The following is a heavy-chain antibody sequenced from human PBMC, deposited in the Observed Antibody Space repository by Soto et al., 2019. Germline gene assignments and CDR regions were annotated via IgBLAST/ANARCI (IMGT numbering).Heavy chain of an antibody. CDR3: AKDGVQAVAPLRWFDP. Sequence: EVQLLESGGGLVQPGGSLRLSCTASGFTFNSYAMSWVRQAPGKGLEWVSAIIGSGGTTYYADSVKGRFTISRDNSKNTLYLQMNSLRAEDTALYYCAKDGVQAVAPLRWFDPWGQGTLVTVSS. V-gene: IGHV3-23*01. D-gene: IGHD6-19*01. J-gene: IGHJ5*02. CDR1: GFTFNSYA. CDR2: IIGSGGTT.